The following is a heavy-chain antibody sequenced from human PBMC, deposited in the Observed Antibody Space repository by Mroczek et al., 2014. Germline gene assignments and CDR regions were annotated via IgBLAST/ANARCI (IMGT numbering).Heavy chain of an antibody. J-gene: IGHJ4*02. CDR2: IKQDGSEK. D-gene: IGHD2-15*01. Sequence: VQLVQVWGRLGPAWGGPVRLSCAASGFTFSSYWMSWVRQAPGKGLEWVANIKQDGSEKYYVDSVKGRFTISRDNAKNSLYLQMNSLRAEDTAVYYCARVTVVVAAQFFDYWGQGTLVTVSS. CDR1: GFTFSSYW. V-gene: IGHV3-7*01. CDR3: ARVTVVVAAQFFDY.